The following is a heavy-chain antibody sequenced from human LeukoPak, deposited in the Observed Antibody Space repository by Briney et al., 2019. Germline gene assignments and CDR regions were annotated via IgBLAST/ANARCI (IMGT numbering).Heavy chain of an antibody. D-gene: IGHD1-14*01. Sequence: GGSLRLSCAASGFTFSSYGMSWVRQAPGKGLEWVSSISAGGHSTDYADSVKGRFTISRDISKSTLYLQMSSLRAEDTAVYYCALSESPGYWGQGTLVTVSA. CDR1: GFTFSSYG. V-gene: IGHV3-23*01. CDR2: ISAGGHST. CDR3: ALSESPGY. J-gene: IGHJ4*02.